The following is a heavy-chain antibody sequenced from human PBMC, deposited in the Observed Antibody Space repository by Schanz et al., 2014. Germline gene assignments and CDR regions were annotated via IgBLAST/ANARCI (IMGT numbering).Heavy chain of an antibody. CDR1: GFTFTTYA. CDR2: ISSSGSSI. D-gene: IGHD3-16*01. CDR3: ASDYNYFETEAP. V-gene: IGHV3-21*06. J-gene: IGHJ5*02. Sequence: VQLVESGGGVVQPGRSLRLSCAASGFTFTTYAMTWVRQAPGKGLEWVSSISSSGSSIYYADSVKGRFTISRDNANNSLFLRMNSLRAEDTAVYYCASDYNYFETEAPWGQGTLVTVPS.